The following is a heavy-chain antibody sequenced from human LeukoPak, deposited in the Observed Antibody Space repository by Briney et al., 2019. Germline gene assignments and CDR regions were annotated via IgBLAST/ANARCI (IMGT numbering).Heavy chain of an antibody. CDR3: ASVPHCSSTSCYDKGWFDP. Sequence: GSSVKVSCKASGGTFSSYAISWVRQAPGQGLEWMGRIIPILGIANYAQKFQGRVTITADKSTSTAYMELSSLRSEDTAVYYCASVPHCSSTSCYDKGWFDPWGQGTLVTVSS. D-gene: IGHD2-2*01. CDR1: GGTFSSYA. CDR2: IIPILGIA. V-gene: IGHV1-69*04. J-gene: IGHJ5*02.